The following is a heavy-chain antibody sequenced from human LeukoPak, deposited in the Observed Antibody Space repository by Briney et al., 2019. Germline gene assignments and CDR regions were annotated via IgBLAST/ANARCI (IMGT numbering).Heavy chain of an antibody. CDR3: ARIGGSGSYYKHYYYGMDV. CDR1: GGSISSYY. D-gene: IGHD3-10*01. J-gene: IGHJ6*02. Sequence: RPSETLSLTCTVSGGSISSYYWSWIRQPPGKGLEWIGYIYYSGSTNYNPSLKSRVTISVDTSKSQFSLKLSSVTAADTAVYYCARIGGSGSYYKHYYYGMDVWGQGTTVTVSS. CDR2: IYYSGST. V-gene: IGHV4-59*01.